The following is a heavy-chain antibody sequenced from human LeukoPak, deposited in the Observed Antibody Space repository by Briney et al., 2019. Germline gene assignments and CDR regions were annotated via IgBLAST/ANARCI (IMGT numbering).Heavy chain of an antibody. CDR2: ISGSGGST. V-gene: IGHV3-23*01. CDR3: AKGGHWNYDSGGQPIPDAFDI. D-gene: IGHD3-22*01. CDR1: GFTFSSYA. J-gene: IGHJ3*02. Sequence: GGSLRLSCAASGFTFSSYAMSWVRQAPGKGLEWVSAISGSGGSTYYADSVKGRFTISRDNSKNTLYLQMNSLRAEDTAVYYCAKGGHWNYDSGGQPIPDAFDIWGQGTMVTVSS.